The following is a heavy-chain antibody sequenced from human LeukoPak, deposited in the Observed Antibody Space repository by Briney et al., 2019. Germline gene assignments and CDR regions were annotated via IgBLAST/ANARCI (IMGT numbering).Heavy chain of an antibody. CDR3: ARESVAVAEGAFDI. CDR1: GDTLNADDTFSSVA. J-gene: IGHJ3*02. CDR2: INPSGGST. Sequence: ASVKVSCKASGDTLNADDTFSSVAFSWVRQAPGQGLEWMGIINPSGGSTSYAQKFQGRVTMTRDTSTSTVYMELSSLRSEDTAVYYCARESVAVAEGAFDIWGQGTMVTVSS. V-gene: IGHV1-46*01. D-gene: IGHD6-19*01.